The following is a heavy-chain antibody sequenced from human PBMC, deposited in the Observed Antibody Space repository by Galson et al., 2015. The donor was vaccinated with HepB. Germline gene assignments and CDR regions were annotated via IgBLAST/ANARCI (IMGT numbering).Heavy chain of an antibody. V-gene: IGHV1-18*01. CDR1: GYTFTSYG. CDR3: AKDHYDDSSGPQSLQDY. Sequence: SVKVSCKASGYTFTSYGITWLRQAPGQGLEWMGWIATYRGGYTNYAQKIRGRVTMTTDTSTSTVYMELRSLSSDDTGVNYCAKDHYDDSSGPQSLQDYWGQGTLVTVSS. CDR2: IATYRGGYT. J-gene: IGHJ4*02. D-gene: IGHD3-22*01.